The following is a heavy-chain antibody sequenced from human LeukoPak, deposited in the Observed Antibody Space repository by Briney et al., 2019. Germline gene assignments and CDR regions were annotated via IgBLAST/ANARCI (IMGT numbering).Heavy chain of an antibody. CDR3: ARARVGATRPFDY. Sequence: SETLSLTCTVSGGSISSYYWSWIRQPPGKGLEWIGYIYYSGSTNCNPSLKSRVTISVDTSKNQFSLKLSSVTAADTAVYYCARARVGATRPFDYWGQGTLVTVSS. V-gene: IGHV4-59*01. J-gene: IGHJ4*02. CDR1: GGSISSYY. CDR2: IYYSGST. D-gene: IGHD1-26*01.